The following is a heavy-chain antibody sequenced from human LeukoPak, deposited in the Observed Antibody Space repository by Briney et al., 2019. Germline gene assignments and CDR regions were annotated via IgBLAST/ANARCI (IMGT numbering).Heavy chain of an antibody. CDR1: GFTFSSYG. CDR2: IWYDGSNK. Sequence: GRSLRLSCAASGFTFSSYGMHWVRQAPGKGLEWVAVIWYDGSNKYYADSVQGRFTISRDNSKNTLYLQMNSLRAEDTAVYYCARDGLSWQVRYDFWSGYDKYGMDVWGQGTTVTVSS. J-gene: IGHJ6*02. V-gene: IGHV3-33*01. D-gene: IGHD3-3*01. CDR3: ARDGLSWQVRYDFWSGYDKYGMDV.